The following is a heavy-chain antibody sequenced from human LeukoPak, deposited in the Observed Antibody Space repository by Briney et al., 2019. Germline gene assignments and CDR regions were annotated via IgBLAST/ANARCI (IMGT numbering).Heavy chain of an antibody. J-gene: IGHJ4*02. CDR2: ISGSGGST. V-gene: IGHV3-23*01. CDR1: GFTFSSLG. Sequence: GGSLRLSCAASGFTFSSLGMSWVRQAPGKGLEWVSAISGSGGSTYYADSVKGRFTISRDNSKNTLYLQMNSLRAEDTAVYYCAKSGDKYSSSWYARYYFDYWGQGTLVTVSS. D-gene: IGHD6-13*01. CDR3: AKSGDKYSSSWYARYYFDY.